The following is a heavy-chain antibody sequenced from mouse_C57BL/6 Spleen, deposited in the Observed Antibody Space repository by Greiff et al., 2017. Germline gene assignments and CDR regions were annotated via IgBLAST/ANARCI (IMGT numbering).Heavy chain of an antibody. Sequence: EVKLVESGPGLVKPSQSLSLTCSVTGYSITSGYYWNWIRQFPGNKLEWMGYISYDGSNNSNPSLKNRISITRDTSKNQFFLKLNSVTTEDTATYYCARARSNYLDYWGQGTTLTVSS. V-gene: IGHV3-6*01. CDR1: GYSITSGYY. D-gene: IGHD5-1*01. J-gene: IGHJ2*01. CDR2: ISYDGSN. CDR3: ARARSNYLDY.